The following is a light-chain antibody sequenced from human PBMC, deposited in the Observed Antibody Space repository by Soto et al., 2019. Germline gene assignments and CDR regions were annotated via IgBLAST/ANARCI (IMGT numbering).Light chain of an antibody. CDR2: EVS. CDR3: SLYTSENAYV. CDR1: STDFVGYNR. Sequence: QSALTQPPSVSGSLGQSVTISCTGTSTDFVGYNRVSWYQQPPGTAPKLMIYEVSKRPSGVPDRFSGSKSGNTASLTISGLQAADEADYYCSLYTSENAYVFGTGTKVTVL. J-gene: IGLJ1*01. V-gene: IGLV2-18*01.